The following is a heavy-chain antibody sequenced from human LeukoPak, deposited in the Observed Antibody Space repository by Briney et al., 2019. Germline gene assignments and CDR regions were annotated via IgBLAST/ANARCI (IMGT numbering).Heavy chain of an antibody. CDR1: GDSVSSSSAA. CDR2: TYYRSNWYN. J-gene: IGHJ4*02. D-gene: IGHD3-22*01. CDR3: ARNYHDTNGHLYYFDY. Sequence: SQTLSLTCAISGDSVSSSSAAWNWIRQSPSRGLEWLGRTYYRSNWYNDYAISVKSRITINPDTSKNQFSLQLNSVTPEDTGVYYCARNYHDTNGHLYYFDYWGQGTLVTVSS. V-gene: IGHV6-1*01.